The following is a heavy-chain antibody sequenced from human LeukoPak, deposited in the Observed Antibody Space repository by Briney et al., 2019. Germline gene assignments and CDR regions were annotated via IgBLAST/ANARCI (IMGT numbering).Heavy chain of an antibody. CDR3: TNWVFSAGGTRPDF. CDR2: MDTNGGEM. CDR1: GFTLSRHW. J-gene: IGHJ4*02. V-gene: IGHV3-7*02. D-gene: IGHD7-27*01. Sequence: PGRSPRLSCVASGFTLSRHWMSWLRQAAGKGLEWVAKMDTNGGEMYYGDFVKGRFSISRHNSKHSLYLQVNSLRREDTAIYYCTNWVFSAGGTRPDFWGQGTLVTVSS.